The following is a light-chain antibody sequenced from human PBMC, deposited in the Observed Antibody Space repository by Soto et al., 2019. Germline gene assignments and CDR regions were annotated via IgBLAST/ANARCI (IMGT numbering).Light chain of an antibody. V-gene: IGKV3-20*01. J-gene: IGKJ1*01. CDR3: QHYGDSSWT. CDR1: QSVSSTL. CDR2: GVS. Sequence: ELVLTQSPVALSLSSGERATLSCRASQSVSSTLLTWYQQKPGQAPRLLIYGVSSRATGIPDRFSGSGSGTDFILTISRVEPEDFAVYFCQHYGDSSWTFGQGSMVEIK.